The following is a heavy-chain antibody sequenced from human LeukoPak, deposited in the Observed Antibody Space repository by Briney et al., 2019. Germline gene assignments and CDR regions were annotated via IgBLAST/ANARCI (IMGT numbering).Heavy chain of an antibody. Sequence: GGSLGLSCAASGFTFSSYAMSWVRQAPGKGLEWVSAITGSGGSTYYADSVKGRFTISRDNSKNTLYVQMNSLRAEDTAVYYCATERNWVFDYWGQGTLVTVSS. D-gene: IGHD7-27*01. CDR3: ATERNWVFDY. CDR2: ITGSGGST. CDR1: GFTFSSYA. V-gene: IGHV3-23*01. J-gene: IGHJ4*02.